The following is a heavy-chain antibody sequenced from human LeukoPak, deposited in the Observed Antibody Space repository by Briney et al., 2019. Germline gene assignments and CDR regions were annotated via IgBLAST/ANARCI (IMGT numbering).Heavy chain of an antibody. D-gene: IGHD1-26*01. J-gene: IGHJ4*02. V-gene: IGHV3-73*01. CDR2: IRSKANSYAT. CDR3: TRHVGATFDTHDY. Sequence: GGSLRLSCAASGFTFSGSAMHWVRQASGKGPEWVGRIRSKANSYATAYAASVKGRFTISRDDSKNTAYLQMNSLKTEDTAVYYCTRHVGATFDTHDYWGQGTLVTVSS. CDR1: GFTFSGSA.